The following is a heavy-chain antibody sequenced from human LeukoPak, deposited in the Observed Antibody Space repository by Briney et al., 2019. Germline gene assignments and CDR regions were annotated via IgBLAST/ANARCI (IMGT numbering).Heavy chain of an antibody. J-gene: IGHJ4*02. Sequence: PGGSLRLSCAASGFTFSSYGMHWVRQAPGEGLEWVAVIWYDGSNQYYADSVKGRFTISRDNSKNTLYLQMNSLTAEDTPVYYCARAGGSSWYASYYFDYWGQGTLVTVSS. CDR1: GFTFSSYG. CDR3: ARAGGSSWYASYYFDY. D-gene: IGHD6-13*01. CDR2: IWYDGSNQ. V-gene: IGHV3-33*01.